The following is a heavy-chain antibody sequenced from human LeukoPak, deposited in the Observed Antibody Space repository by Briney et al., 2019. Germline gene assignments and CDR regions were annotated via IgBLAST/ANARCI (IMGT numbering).Heavy chain of an antibody. J-gene: IGHJ4*02. D-gene: IGHD3-22*01. Sequence: SETLSLTCAVSGGSINSYYWSWIRQPPGKGLEWIGYIYYSGSTYYNPSLKSRVTISVDTPKNQFSLKLSSVTAADTAVYFCASYDVSGFGYWGQGSLVTVSS. CDR3: ASYDVSGFGY. CDR1: GGSINSYY. V-gene: IGHV4-59*08. CDR2: IYYSGST.